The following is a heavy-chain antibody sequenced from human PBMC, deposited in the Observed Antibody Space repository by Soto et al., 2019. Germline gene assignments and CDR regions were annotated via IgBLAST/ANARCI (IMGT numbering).Heavy chain of an antibody. D-gene: IGHD2-21*02. CDR2: IDGDGSMT. J-gene: IGHJ4*02. CDR3: ARKQSGDSFEY. V-gene: IGHV3-74*01. Sequence: GSLRLSCAASGFSFSTYWMHWVRQAPGKGLVWVSRIDGDGSMTGYADSVKGRFTISRDNAKNTLYLQMNSLRAEDTAVYYCARKQSGDSFEYWGQGTLVTVSS. CDR1: GFSFSTYW.